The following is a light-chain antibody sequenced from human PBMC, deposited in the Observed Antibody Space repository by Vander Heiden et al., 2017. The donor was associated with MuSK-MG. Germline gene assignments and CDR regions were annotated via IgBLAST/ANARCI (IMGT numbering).Light chain of an antibody. Sequence: IVLTQSPGTLSLSPGESATLSCRPSQTVGSTYLAWYQQKPGQAPRLLIYSTSTRATGVPNRFSGSGSGTEFTLTISRLEPEDFGVYYCQQYGGSPQLFGPGTKVDV. CDR2: STS. V-gene: IGKV3-20*01. CDR3: QQYGGSPQL. CDR1: QTVGSTY. J-gene: IGKJ3*01.